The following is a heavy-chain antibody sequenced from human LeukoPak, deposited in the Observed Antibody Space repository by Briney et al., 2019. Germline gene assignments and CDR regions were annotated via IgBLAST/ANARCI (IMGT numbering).Heavy chain of an antibody. V-gene: IGHV3-20*04. Sequence: GGSLRLSCTASGFSFDEYGMSWVRHVPGKGVEGVSGINWSGGSTGYADPLRGRFTISRDNAKNSLYLQMDSLRAEDTALYYCARAPITGPFYFDYWGQGTLVTVSS. CDR2: INWSGGST. CDR3: ARAPITGPFYFDY. J-gene: IGHJ4*02. D-gene: IGHD1-14*01. CDR1: GFSFDEYG.